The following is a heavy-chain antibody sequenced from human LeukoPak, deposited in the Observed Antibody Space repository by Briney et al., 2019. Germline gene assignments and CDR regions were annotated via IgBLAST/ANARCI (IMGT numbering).Heavy chain of an antibody. V-gene: IGHV3-23*01. Sequence: PGTSLRLSCVASGFTFTNYAMSWVRQAPGKGLERVSAITGSDGTSHYADSVKGRFTISRDNSKNTLYLQVNSLRAEDTAVYYCAKWGDYDILTGYYVPDYWGQGTLVTVSS. CDR2: ITGSDGTS. CDR3: AKWGDYDILTGYYVPDY. CDR1: GFTFTNYA. J-gene: IGHJ4*02. D-gene: IGHD3-9*01.